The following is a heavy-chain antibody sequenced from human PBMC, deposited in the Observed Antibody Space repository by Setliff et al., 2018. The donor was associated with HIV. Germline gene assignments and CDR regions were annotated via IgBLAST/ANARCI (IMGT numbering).Heavy chain of an antibody. CDR2: IIPMYGVT. CDR3: ALPYCSGGNCWSSASLPPAGWFDP. Sequence: SVKVSCKASGGTFSSYVISWVRQAPGQGPEWMGGIIPMYGVTNYAQKFQGRVTITTDESTSAAYMELSSLRSEDTAVYYCALPYCSGGNCWSSASLPPAGWFDPWGQGTLVTVSS. CDR1: GGTFSSYV. J-gene: IGHJ5*02. V-gene: IGHV1-69*05. D-gene: IGHD2-15*01.